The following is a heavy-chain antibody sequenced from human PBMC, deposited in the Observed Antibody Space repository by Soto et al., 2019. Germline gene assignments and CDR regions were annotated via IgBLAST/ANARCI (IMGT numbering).Heavy chain of an antibody. D-gene: IGHD2-15*01. CDR1: GGTFSSYA. CDR3: AHGGGSCPCNWFDP. V-gene: IGHV1-69*06. CDR2: IITIFGTA. J-gene: IGHJ5*02. Sequence: QVQLVQSGAEVKKPGSSVKVSCKASGGTFSSYAISWVRQAPGQGLEWMGGIITIFGTANYAQKFQGRVRITADKSTSTAYMELSSLRSEDTAVYYCAHGGGSCPCNWFDPWCQRTLVTVSS.